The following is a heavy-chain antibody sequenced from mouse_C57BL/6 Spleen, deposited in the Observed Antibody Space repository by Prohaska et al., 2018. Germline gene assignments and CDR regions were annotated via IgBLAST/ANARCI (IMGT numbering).Heavy chain of an antibody. Sequence: QVQLQQPGAELVKPGASVKMSCKASGYTFTSYWITWVKQRPGQGLEWIGDIYPGSGSSNYNEKFKGKATLTVDTSSSTAYMQLSSLTSEDSAVYYWASDGNYGYYYAMDYWGQGTSVTVSS. CDR1: GYTFTSYW. V-gene: IGHV1-55*01. J-gene: IGHJ4*01. CDR3: ASDGNYGYYYAMDY. CDR2: IYPGSGSS. D-gene: IGHD2-1*01.